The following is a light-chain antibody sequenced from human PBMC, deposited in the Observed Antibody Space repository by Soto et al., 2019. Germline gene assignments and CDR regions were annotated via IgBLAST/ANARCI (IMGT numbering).Light chain of an antibody. V-gene: IGKV3-20*01. Sequence: EIVLTQSPATLSLSPGERATLYFRASQSVSSYLAWYQQKPGQAPRLIIYDAFNRATGIPDRFSGSESGTDFTLTISRLEPEDFAVYYCQQYGSSPWTFGQGTKVDIK. CDR1: QSVSSY. CDR3: QQYGSSPWT. J-gene: IGKJ1*01. CDR2: DAF.